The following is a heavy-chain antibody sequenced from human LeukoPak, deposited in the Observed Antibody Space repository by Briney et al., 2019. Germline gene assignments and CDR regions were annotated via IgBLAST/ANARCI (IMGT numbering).Heavy chain of an antibody. Sequence: PGGSLRLSCAASGFTFGSYSMNWVRQAPGKGLEWVSSISSSSSYIYYADSVKGRFTISRDNAKNSLYLQMNSLRAEDTAVYYCARDQGSGRNYFDYWGQGNLGTVSS. CDR3: ARDQGSGRNYFDY. J-gene: IGHJ4*02. V-gene: IGHV3-21*01. CDR1: GFTFGSYS. CDR2: ISSSSSYI. D-gene: IGHD3-10*01.